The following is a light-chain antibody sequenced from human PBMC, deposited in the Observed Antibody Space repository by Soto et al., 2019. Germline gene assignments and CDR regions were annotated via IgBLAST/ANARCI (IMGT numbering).Light chain of an antibody. V-gene: IGKV1-16*01. CDR2: AAS. J-gene: IGKJ1*01. CDR3: QQYNSYPT. Sequence: DIQMTQSPPSLSASVGDRVTITCRASQGISNYLAWYQHKQGELPKLVIYAASILQTGVPSRFSGSGSGTEFTLTISSLHPDDFATYYCQQYNSYPTFGQWPKVDI. CDR1: QGISNY.